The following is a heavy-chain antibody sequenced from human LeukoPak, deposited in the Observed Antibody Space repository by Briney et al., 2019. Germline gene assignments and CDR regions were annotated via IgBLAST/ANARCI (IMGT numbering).Heavy chain of an antibody. CDR1: GYTFSSYG. Sequence: SVKVSCKTSGYTFSSYGISWVRQAPGQGLEWMGWISAYNGNANYAQKLQGRVTMTTDTSTSTAYMELRSLRSDDTAVYYCARDIMSDHAFDIWGQGTMVTVSS. CDR3: ARDIMSDHAFDI. V-gene: IGHV1-18*01. J-gene: IGHJ3*02. CDR2: ISAYNGNA.